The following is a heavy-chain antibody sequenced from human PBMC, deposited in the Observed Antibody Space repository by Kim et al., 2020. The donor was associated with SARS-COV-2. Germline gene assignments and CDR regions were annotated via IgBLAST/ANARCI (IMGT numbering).Heavy chain of an antibody. V-gene: IGHV4-39*01. J-gene: IGHJ5*02. Sequence: SETLSLTCTVSGGSISSNNYYWGWIRQPPGKGLEWIGTVYYSGSTFYNPSLKSRVTISIDTSKKQFSLKLKSVTAADTAVYYCAIQGQYYSLSGDYYPDCFDPWGQGTLVTVSS. CDR3: AIQGQYYSLSGDYYPDCFDP. D-gene: IGHD3-10*01. CDR1: GGSISSNNYY. CDR2: VYYSGST.